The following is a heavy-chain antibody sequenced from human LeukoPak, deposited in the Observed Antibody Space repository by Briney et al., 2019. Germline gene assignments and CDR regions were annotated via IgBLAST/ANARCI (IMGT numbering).Heavy chain of an antibody. V-gene: IGHV3-7*01. J-gene: IGHJ4*02. Sequence: PGGSLRLSCAASRFTFSSYWMSWVRQAPGKGLEWVANIKQDGSEKYYVDSVKGRFTISRDNAKNSLYLQMNSLRAEDTAVYYCARDPGSGWYGDAYWGQGTLVTVSS. D-gene: IGHD6-19*01. CDR1: RFTFSSYW. CDR3: ARDPGSGWYGDAY. CDR2: IKQDGSEK.